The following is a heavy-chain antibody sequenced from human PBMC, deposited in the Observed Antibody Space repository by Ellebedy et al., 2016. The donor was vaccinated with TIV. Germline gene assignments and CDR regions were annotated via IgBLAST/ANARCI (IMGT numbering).Heavy chain of an antibody. CDR3: AKRAPGGTFSTMDY. CDR1: GFMFSDYS. D-gene: IGHD4/OR15-4a*01. J-gene: IGHJ4*02. Sequence: GESLKISCAASGFMFSDYSMTWVRQAPGKGLEWLSYIRPTGTSTYNADSVKGRFTISRDNSKNTLYLQLNSLSAEDTALYYCAKRAPGGTFSTMDYWGQGTLVSVSS. CDR2: IRPTGTST. V-gene: IGHV3-48*01.